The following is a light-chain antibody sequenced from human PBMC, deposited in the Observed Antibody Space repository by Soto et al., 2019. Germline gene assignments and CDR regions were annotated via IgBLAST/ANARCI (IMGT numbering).Light chain of an antibody. J-gene: IGKJ5*01. V-gene: IGKV3-11*01. Sequence: EIVLTQSPATLSLSPGERATLSCRASQSVGSDLAWYQQKPGQAPRLIIYDASKRATVIPGRFSGIGSGADFTLTITSLEPEDFAVYYCQQRSSWPLTFGQGTRRRL. CDR1: QSVGSD. CDR2: DAS. CDR3: QQRSSWPLT.